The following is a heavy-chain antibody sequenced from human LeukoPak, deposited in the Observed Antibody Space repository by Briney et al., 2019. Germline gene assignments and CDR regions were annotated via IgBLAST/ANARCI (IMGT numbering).Heavy chain of an antibody. CDR3: ARLEEYYDFWSGYYRRGNWFDP. CDR2: IIPILGIA. V-gene: IGHV1-69*04. D-gene: IGHD3-3*01. Sequence: SVKVSCKASGGTFSSYAISWVRQAPGQGLEWMGRIIPILGIANYAQKFQGRVTMTRDTSTSTVYMELSSLRSEDTAVYYCARLEEYYDFWSGYYRRGNWFDPWGQGTLVTVSS. CDR1: GGTFSSYA. J-gene: IGHJ5*02.